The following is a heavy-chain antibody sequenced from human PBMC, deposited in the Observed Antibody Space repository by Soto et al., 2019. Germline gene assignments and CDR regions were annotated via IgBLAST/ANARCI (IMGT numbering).Heavy chain of an antibody. D-gene: IGHD4-17*01. V-gene: IGHV3-66*01. Sequence: PGGSLRLSCAASGFTVSDNHMTWVRQAPGKGLEWVSTVFAGGITSYGDSAKGRFTISRDNAKNSLYLQMNSLRDEDTAVYYCARDSVTTVTTRSFDYWGQGTLVTVSS. CDR3: ARDSVTTVTTRSFDY. J-gene: IGHJ4*02. CDR2: VFAGGIT. CDR1: GFTVSDNH.